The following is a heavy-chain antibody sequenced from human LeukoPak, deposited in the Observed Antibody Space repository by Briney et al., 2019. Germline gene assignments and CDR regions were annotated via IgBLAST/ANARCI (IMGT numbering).Heavy chain of an antibody. Sequence: SETLSLTCTFSGGSISSYYWSWIRQPAGKGLEWVGRIHTSGSTNYNPSLKSRVTMSVDTSKNQFSLKLSSVTAADTAVYYCARLRSTWLRAFDYWGQGTLVTVSS. D-gene: IGHD5-12*01. CDR1: GGSISSYY. V-gene: IGHV4-4*07. J-gene: IGHJ4*02. CDR3: ARLRSTWLRAFDY. CDR2: IHTSGST.